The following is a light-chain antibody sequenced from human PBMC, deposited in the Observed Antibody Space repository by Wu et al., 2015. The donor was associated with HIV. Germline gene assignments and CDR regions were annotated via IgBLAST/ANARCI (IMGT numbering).Light chain of an antibody. CDR1: ESVRNGY. CDR2: DAS. CDR3: HQYGHSPRT. V-gene: IGKV3-20*01. J-gene: IGKJ1*01. Sequence: IVLTQSPGNVSVSPGARVILSCRASESVRNGYLAWYQQTPGQAPRLLVFDASSRATGVPDRFSGSGSGTDFSLTISRLEPDDYAVYYCHQYGHSPRTFGQGTKVEI.